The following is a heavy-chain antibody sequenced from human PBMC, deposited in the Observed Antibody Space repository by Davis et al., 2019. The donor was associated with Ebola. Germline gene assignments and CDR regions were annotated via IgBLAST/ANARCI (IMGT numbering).Heavy chain of an antibody. CDR3: ARADGDYVHFDY. V-gene: IGHV4-59*11. Sequence: SETLSLTCTVSGGSISTHYWSWIRQPPGKGLEWIGMTYHGGNTHYNPSLKSRVTISVDTSKTQFPLEVSSVTAADAAVYYCARADGDYVHFDYWGQGILVTVSS. CDR1: GGSISTHY. CDR2: TYHGGNT. J-gene: IGHJ4*02. D-gene: IGHD4-17*01.